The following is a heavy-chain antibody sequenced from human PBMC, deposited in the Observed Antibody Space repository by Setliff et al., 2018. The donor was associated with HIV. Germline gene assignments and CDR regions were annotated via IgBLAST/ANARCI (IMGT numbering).Heavy chain of an antibody. V-gene: IGHV3-66*02. J-gene: IGHJ4*02. CDR2: IYSDGST. Sequence: GGSLRLSCAASGFTVSTYYMSWVRQAPGKGLEWVSTIYSDGSTYHADSVNGRFTLSRDISENTVYLQVGSLRPDDTAMYYCARSRPYNSALDYWGQGTLVTVSS. CDR3: ARSRPYNSALDY. CDR1: GFTVSTYY. D-gene: IGHD6-25*01.